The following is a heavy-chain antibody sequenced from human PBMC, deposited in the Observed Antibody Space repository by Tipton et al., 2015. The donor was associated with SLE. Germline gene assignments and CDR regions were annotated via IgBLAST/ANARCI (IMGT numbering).Heavy chain of an antibody. CDR1: GGSISSSSYY. CDR2: IYYSGST. D-gene: IGHD3-10*01. Sequence: TLSLTCTVSGGSISSSSYYWGWIRQPPGKGLEWIGYIYYSGSTNYNPSLKSRVTISVDTSKNQFSLKLSSVTAADTAVYYCARDLRGSGSYSHYYYGMDVWGQGTTVTVSS. CDR3: ARDLRGSGSYSHYYYGMDV. J-gene: IGHJ6*02. V-gene: IGHV4-61*01.